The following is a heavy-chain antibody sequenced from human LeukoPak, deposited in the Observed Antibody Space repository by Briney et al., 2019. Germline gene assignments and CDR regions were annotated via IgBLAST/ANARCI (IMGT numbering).Heavy chain of an antibody. V-gene: IGHV1-18*01. D-gene: IGHD3-22*01. CDR3: ARDTHYYDRSGYPDY. CDR1: GYTFSSYG. Sequence: ASVKVSCKASGYTFSSYGISWVRQAPGQGLEWMGWISTYNDNTNYVQKFQGRVTMTIDTSTSTAYMELRSLGSDDTAVYYCARDTHYYDRSGYPDYWGQGTLVIISS. CDR2: ISTYNDNT. J-gene: IGHJ4*02.